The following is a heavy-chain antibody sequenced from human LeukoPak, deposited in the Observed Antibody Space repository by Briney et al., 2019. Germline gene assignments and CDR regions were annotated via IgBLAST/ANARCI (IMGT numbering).Heavy chain of an antibody. CDR3: ARSIGGSYWQGYYFDY. CDR1: GFTFSSYS. D-gene: IGHD1-26*01. V-gene: IGHV3-48*04. CDR2: ISNSGSTI. Sequence: GGSLRLSCAASGFTFSSYSMNWVRQAPGKGLEWVSYISNSGSTIDYTDSVKGRFTISRDNVKNSLSLQMNSLRGEDTAVYYCARSIGGSYWQGYYFDYWGQGILVTVSS. J-gene: IGHJ4*02.